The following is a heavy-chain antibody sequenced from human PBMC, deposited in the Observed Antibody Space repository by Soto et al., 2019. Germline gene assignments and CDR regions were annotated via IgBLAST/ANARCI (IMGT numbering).Heavy chain of an antibody. D-gene: IGHD6-13*01. CDR2: ISSSSSYT. Sequence: PGGSLRLSCAASGFTFSDYYMSWIRQAPGKGLEWVSYISSSSSYTNYADSVKGRFTISRDNAKNSLYLQMNSLRAEDTAVYYCARNRVAAAGRSANWFDPWGQGTLVTVSS. CDR1: GFTFSDYY. V-gene: IGHV3-11*06. J-gene: IGHJ5*02. CDR3: ARNRVAAAGRSANWFDP.